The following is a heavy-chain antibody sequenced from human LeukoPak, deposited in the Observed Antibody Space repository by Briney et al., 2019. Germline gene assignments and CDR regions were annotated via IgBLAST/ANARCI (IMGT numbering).Heavy chain of an antibody. Sequence: PSETLSLTCTVSGVSISSSSYYWGWIRQPPGKGLEWIGSIYYSGSTYYNPSLKSRVTISVDTSKSQISLKLRSVTAADTAMYYCARLWSGYRPPDYWGQGTLVTVSS. CDR1: GVSISSSSYY. CDR2: IYYSGST. J-gene: IGHJ4*02. D-gene: IGHD3-3*01. CDR3: ARLWSGYRPPDY. V-gene: IGHV4-39*01.